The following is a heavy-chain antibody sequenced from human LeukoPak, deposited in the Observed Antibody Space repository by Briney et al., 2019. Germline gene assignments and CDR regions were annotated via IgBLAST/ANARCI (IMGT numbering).Heavy chain of an antibody. D-gene: IGHD6-19*01. CDR1: GGTFSSYA. CDR2: ISAYNGNT. J-gene: IGHJ4*02. Sequence: ASVKVSCKASGGTFSSYAISWVRQAPGQGLEWMGWISAYNGNTNYAQKLQGRVTMTTDTSTSTAYMELRSLRSDDTAVYYCARSGGRIAVAGTSDYWGQGTLVTVSS. CDR3: ARSGGRIAVAGTSDY. V-gene: IGHV1-18*01.